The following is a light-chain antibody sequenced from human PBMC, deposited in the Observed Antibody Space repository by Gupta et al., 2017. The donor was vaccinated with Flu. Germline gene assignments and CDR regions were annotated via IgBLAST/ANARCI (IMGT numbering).Light chain of an antibody. V-gene: IGKV3-15*01. CDR2: GAS. Sequence: IVITQSPATLSVSPGERATLSCRASQSVSSNLAWYQQKPGQAPRLLIYGASTRATGIPARFSGSGSGTEFTLTISSLQSEDFSVYYCQQYNNCSRRTFGPGTKVDIK. J-gene: IGKJ3*01. CDR3: QQYNNCSRRT. CDR1: QSVSSN.